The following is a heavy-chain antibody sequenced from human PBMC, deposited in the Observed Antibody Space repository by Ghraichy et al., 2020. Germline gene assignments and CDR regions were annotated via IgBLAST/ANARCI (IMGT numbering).Heavy chain of an antibody. CDR1: GGSIGTGGYT. Sequence: TLSLTCAVSGGSIGTGGYTWSWIRQPPGRGLEWIGYIYDSGSTYSNPSLKSRVTISVDRSKNQFSLKLNSVTAADTAVYYCARGGSCSSTSCWSFNWFDPWGPGILVTVSS. CDR2: IYDSGST. V-gene: IGHV4-30-2*01. J-gene: IGHJ5*02. CDR3: ARGGSCSSTSCWSFNWFDP. D-gene: IGHD2-2*01.